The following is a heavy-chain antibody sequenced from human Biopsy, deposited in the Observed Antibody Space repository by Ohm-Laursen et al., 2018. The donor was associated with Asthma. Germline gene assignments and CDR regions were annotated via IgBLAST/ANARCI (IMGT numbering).Heavy chain of an antibody. CDR3: ARDFVDSAMDYFDY. J-gene: IGHJ4*02. CDR2: ISYSGST. CDR1: GGSVSSGSHY. Sequence: GTLSLTCTVSGGSVSSGSHYWSWIWQPPGKGLEWIGYISYSGSTNYNPSLKSRVTISVDTSKNQFSLKLSSVTAADTAVYYCARDFVDSAMDYFDYWGQGTLVTVSS. V-gene: IGHV4-61*01. D-gene: IGHD5-18*01.